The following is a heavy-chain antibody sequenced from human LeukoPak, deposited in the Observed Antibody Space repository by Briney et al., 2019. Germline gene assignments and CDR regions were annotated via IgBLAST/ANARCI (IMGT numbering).Heavy chain of an antibody. J-gene: IGHJ6*03. CDR2: IKQDRSEH. V-gene: IGHV3-7*01. CDR3: ARASHYYGSGLKVRYYMDV. D-gene: IGHD3-10*01. CDR1: GFTFSSNW. Sequence: PGGSLSLFCAASGFTFSSNWMSWVRQAQGKGPEWPPKIKQDRSEHFYVDSVKGRFAISRDNAKNSLYLQMNSLRAEDTAVYYCARASHYYGSGLKVRYYMDVWGKGTTVTVS.